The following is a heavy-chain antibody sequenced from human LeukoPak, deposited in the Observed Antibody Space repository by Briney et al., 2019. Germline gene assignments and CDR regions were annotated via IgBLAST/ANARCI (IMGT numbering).Heavy chain of an antibody. CDR1: GGTFSSYA. V-gene: IGHV1-69*13. CDR2: IIPIFGTA. CDR3: ARAERKYCRSTSCSAPYYYYYYGMDL. Sequence: GASVKVSCKASGGTFSSYAISWVRQAPGQGLEWVGGIIPIFGTANYAQKLQGRVTITADESTRTAYMELSSLRSEHTAVYYCARAERKYCRSTSCSAPYYYYYYGMDLWGKGTTVTVSS. D-gene: IGHD2-2*01. J-gene: IGHJ6*04.